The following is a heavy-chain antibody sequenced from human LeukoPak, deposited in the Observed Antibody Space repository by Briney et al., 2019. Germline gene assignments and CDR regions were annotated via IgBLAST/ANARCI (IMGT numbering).Heavy chain of an antibody. CDR2: IYYSGST. CDR1: GGSISSGDYY. Sequence: SETLSLTCTVSGGSISSGDYYWSWIRQPPGKGLEWIGYIYYSGSTNYNPSLKSRVTISVDTSKNQFSLKLSSVTAADTAVYYCARSRLRGGTVTTSYYYYGMDVWGQGTTVTVSS. J-gene: IGHJ6*02. D-gene: IGHD4-17*01. CDR3: ARSRLRGGTVTTSYYYYGMDV. V-gene: IGHV4-61*08.